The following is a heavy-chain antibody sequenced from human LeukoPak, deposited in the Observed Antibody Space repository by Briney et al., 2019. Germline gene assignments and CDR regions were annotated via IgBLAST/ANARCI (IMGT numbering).Heavy chain of an antibody. Sequence: GGSLRLSCAASGFTFSSYWMSWVRQAPGKGLEWVANIKQDGSEKYYVDSVKGRFTISRDNAKNSLYLQMNSLRAEDTAVYYCARDQVVTATNSYYYYYMDVWGKGTTVTVSS. D-gene: IGHD2-21*02. J-gene: IGHJ6*03. CDR3: ARDQVVTATNSYYYYYMDV. CDR1: GFTFSSYW. V-gene: IGHV3-7*01. CDR2: IKQDGSEK.